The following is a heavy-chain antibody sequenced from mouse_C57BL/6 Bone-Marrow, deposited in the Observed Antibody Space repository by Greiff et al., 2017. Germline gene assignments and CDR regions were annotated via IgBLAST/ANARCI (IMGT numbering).Heavy chain of an antibody. CDR3: ARHVGPYAMDY. CDR2: ISGGGGNT. CDR1: GFTFSSYT. V-gene: IGHV5-9*01. J-gene: IGHJ4*01. Sequence: EVKLMESGGGLVKPGGSLKLSCAASGFTFSSYTMSWVRQTPEKRLEWVATISGGGGNTYYPDSVQGRFTISRDNAKNTLYLQMSSLGSEDTALYYCARHVGPYAMDYWGQGTSVTVSS.